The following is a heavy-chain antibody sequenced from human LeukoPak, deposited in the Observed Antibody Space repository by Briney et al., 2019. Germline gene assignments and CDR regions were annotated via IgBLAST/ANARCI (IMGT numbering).Heavy chain of an antibody. CDR1: GASISDYY. Sequence: SETQSLTCTVSGASISDYYWSWIRQPPGQGLEWIGYIYYTGTTKYNPSLTSRVTISVDTSKSQFSLKLSSVTAADTAVYYCARDYDSSDLRYFDLWGRGTLVTVSS. J-gene: IGHJ2*01. CDR2: IYYTGTT. V-gene: IGHV4-59*01. CDR3: ARDYDSSDLRYFDL. D-gene: IGHD3-22*01.